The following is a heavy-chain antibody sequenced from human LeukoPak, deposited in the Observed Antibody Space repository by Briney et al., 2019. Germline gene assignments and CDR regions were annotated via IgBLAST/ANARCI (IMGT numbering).Heavy chain of an antibody. V-gene: IGHV3-7*01. CDR2: IKEDGSES. D-gene: IGHD3-10*01. J-gene: IGHJ6*02. Sequence: PGGSLRLSCVAFGFTFSDHWMSWVRQAPGKGLEWVANIKEDGSESHYVDSVKGRFTISRDNAKNPLYLQMNSLRAEDTAMYFCAKAGLLWFGESWMDVWGQGTTVTVSS. CDR3: AKAGLLWFGESWMDV. CDR1: GFTFSDHW.